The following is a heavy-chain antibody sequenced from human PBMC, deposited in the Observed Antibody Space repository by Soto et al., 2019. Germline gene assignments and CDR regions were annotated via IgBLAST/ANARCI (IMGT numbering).Heavy chain of an antibody. Sequence: ASVKVSCKASGYTFISYYMHWVRQAPGQGLEWMGIINPSGDSTSYAQKFQGRVTMTRDTATSTVYMELSSLRSEETAVYYCARDVRIYYYYYGMDVWGQGTTVTVSS. J-gene: IGHJ6*02. CDR3: ARDVRIYYYYYGMDV. D-gene: IGHD2-15*01. CDR1: GYTFISYY. V-gene: IGHV1-46*01. CDR2: INPSGDST.